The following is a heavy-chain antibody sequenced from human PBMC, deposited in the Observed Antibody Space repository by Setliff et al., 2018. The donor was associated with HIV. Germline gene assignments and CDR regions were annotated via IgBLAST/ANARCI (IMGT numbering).Heavy chain of an antibody. CDR2: IYTSGST. D-gene: IGHD6-13*01. V-gene: IGHV4-61*09. Sequence: SETLSLTCTVSGGSISSGSNYWSWIRPPAGKGLDWIGNIYTSGSTNYNPALKSRVTISVDTSKNQFYLKLSSVTAADTAVYYCAKAALAPGRDLGVFDIWGQGTMVTVSS. J-gene: IGHJ3*02. CDR3: AKAALAPGRDLGVFDI. CDR1: GGSISSGSNY.